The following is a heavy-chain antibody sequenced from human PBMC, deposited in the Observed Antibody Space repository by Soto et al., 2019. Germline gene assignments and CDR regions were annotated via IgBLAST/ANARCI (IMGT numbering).Heavy chain of an antibody. Sequence: GGSLRLSCAASGFTFRAYAMSWVRQAPGKGLQWVSGLVGSGDDIYYADPVRGRFTVSRDNSKNILYLQMNSLRVEDTAVYYCAKDHSGTPAYWGQGTLVTVSS. J-gene: IGHJ4*02. D-gene: IGHD6-13*01. CDR2: LVGSGDDI. CDR3: AKDHSGTPAY. V-gene: IGHV3-23*01. CDR1: GFTFRAYA.